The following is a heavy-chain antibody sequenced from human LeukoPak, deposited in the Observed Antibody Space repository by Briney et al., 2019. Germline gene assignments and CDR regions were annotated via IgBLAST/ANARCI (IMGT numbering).Heavy chain of an antibody. J-gene: IGHJ3*02. V-gene: IGHV3-11*01. CDR2: ISSSGRTI. Sequence: GSLRLSCAASGFTFSDYYMSWIRQAPGKGLEWVPYISSSGRTIYYADSVKGRFTISRDNAKNSLYLQMNSLRAEDTAVYYCARAPAYSYDSSGYPGFDAFDIWGQGTLVTVSS. CDR3: ARAPAYSYDSSGYPGFDAFDI. D-gene: IGHD3-22*01. CDR1: GFTFSDYY.